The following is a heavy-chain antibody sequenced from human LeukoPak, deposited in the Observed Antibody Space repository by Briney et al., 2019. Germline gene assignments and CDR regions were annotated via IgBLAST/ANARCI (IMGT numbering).Heavy chain of an antibody. CDR1: GYTFTGYY. J-gene: IGHJ5*02. Sequence: ASVKVSCKASGYTFTGYYMHRVRQAPGQGLEWMGRINPNSGGTNYAQKFQGRVTMTRDTSISTAYMELSRLRSDDTAVYYCAREWGRTIFGVVTPYNWFDPWGQGTLVTVSS. V-gene: IGHV1-2*06. CDR3: AREWGRTIFGVVTPYNWFDP. D-gene: IGHD3-3*01. CDR2: INPNSGGT.